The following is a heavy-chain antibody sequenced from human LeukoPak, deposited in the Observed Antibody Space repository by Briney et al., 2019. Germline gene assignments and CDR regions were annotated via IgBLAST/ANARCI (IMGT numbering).Heavy chain of an antibody. J-gene: IGHJ4*02. CDR3: AKDGVAPGGGGDFFDY. CDR2: LTGDRGST. CDR1: GFTFSNNA. Sequence: GGSLRLSCAASGFTFSNNAMSWVRQAPGKGLEWVSVLTGDRGSTYYADFVKGRFTISRDNSKNTLYLQMNSLRAEDTAIYYCAKDGVAPGGGGDFFDYWGQGTLVTVSS. D-gene: IGHD3-16*01. V-gene: IGHV3-23*01.